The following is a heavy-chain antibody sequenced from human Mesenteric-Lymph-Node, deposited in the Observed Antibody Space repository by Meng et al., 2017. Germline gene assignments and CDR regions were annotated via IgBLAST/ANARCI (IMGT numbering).Heavy chain of an antibody. J-gene: IGHJ4*02. V-gene: IGHV3-21*01. CDR2: ISSSGTYI. Sequence: GGSLRLSCAASGFPFSNYWMTWVRQAPGKGLECVSSISSSGTYIYYADSVKGRFTVSRDNAKNSLYLQMNSLRGEDTAVYYCVRDRNRDGYNTPPFDYWGQGTLVTVSS. D-gene: IGHD5-24*01. CDR3: VRDRNRDGYNTPPFDY. CDR1: GFPFSNYW.